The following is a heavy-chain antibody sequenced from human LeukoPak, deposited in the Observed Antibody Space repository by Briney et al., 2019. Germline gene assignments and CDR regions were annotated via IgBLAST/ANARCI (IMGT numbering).Heavy chain of an antibody. V-gene: IGHV1-2*04. CDR3: ARESGRYFDWLSSGSLGMDV. J-gene: IGHJ6*04. CDR1: GYTFTGYY. CDR2: INPNSGGT. D-gene: IGHD3-9*01. Sequence: ASVTVSCKASGYTFTGYYMHWVRQAPGQGRERMGWINPNSGGTNYAQKFQGWVTMTRDTSISTAYMELSRLRSDDTAVYYCARESGRYFDWLSSGSLGMDVWGKGTTVTVSS.